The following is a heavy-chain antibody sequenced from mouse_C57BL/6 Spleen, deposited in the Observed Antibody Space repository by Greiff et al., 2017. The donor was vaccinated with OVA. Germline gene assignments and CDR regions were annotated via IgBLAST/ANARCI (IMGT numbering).Heavy chain of an antibody. CDR1: GYAFSSSW. CDR2: IYPGDGDT. Sequence: QVHVKQSGPELVKPGASVKISCKASGYAFSSSWMNWVKQRPGKGLEWIGRIYPGDGDTNYNGKFKGKATLTADKSSSTAYMQLSSLTAEDSAVYFCATEGFAYWGQGTLVTVSA. V-gene: IGHV1-82*01. CDR3: ATEGFAY. J-gene: IGHJ3*01.